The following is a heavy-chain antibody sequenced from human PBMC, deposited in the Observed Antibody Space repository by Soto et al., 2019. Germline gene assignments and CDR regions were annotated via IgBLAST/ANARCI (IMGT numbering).Heavy chain of an antibody. J-gene: IGHJ6*02. CDR3: ARHSRYCSGGSCYRAPYYYGMDV. V-gene: IGHV5-10-1*04. Sequence: PGESLKISCKASGSTFTNYWITWVRQMPGKGLEWMGRVNPSDSYTNYSPSFQGQVTISADKSISTAYLQWSSLKASDTAMYYCARHSRYCSGGSCYRAPYYYGMDVWGQGTTVTVS. CDR2: VNPSDSYT. CDR1: GSTFTNYW. D-gene: IGHD2-15*01.